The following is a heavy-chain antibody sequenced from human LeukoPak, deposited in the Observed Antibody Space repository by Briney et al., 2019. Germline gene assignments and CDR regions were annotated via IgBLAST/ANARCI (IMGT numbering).Heavy chain of an antibody. J-gene: IGHJ4*02. CDR1: GGSISSSSYY. Sequence: SETLSLTCIVSGGSISSSSYYWGWIRQPPGKGLEWIETINYSGDTYYNPSLKSRVTISVDSSKNQFSLKLSSVTAADTAVYYCVRLQAVTGNFDYWGQGALVTVSS. CDR3: VRLQAVTGNFDY. D-gene: IGHD1-20*01. V-gene: IGHV4-39*07. CDR2: INYSGDT.